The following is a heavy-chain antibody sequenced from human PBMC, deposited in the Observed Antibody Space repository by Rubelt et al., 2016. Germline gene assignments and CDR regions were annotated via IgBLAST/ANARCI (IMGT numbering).Heavy chain of an antibody. V-gene: IGHV3-30*04. Sequence: LSCAASGFTFSSYAMHWVRQAPGKGLEWVAVISYDGSNKYYADSVKGRFTISRDNSKNTLYLQMNSLRAEDTAVYYCARDYPVSLYYYYYYGMDVWGQGTTVTVSS. D-gene: IGHD2-8*01. CDR2: ISYDGSNK. CDR1: GFTFSSYA. CDR3: ARDYPVSLYYYYYYGMDV. J-gene: IGHJ6*02.